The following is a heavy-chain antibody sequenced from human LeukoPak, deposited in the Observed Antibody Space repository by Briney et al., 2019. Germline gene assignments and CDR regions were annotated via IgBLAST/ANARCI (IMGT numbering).Heavy chain of an antibody. V-gene: IGHV1-8*01. J-gene: IGHJ5*02. CDR1: GYTFTSHD. D-gene: IGHD6-13*01. CDR2: MSPNSGDT. Sequence: ASVKVSCKASGYTFTSHDINWVRQATGQGLEWMGWMSPNSGDTGYAQKFQGRVTMTRDTSITTAYMELSSLTSEDTAVYYCARDEQDSSSWYARWFDPWGQGTLVTVSS. CDR3: ARDEQDSSSWYARWFDP.